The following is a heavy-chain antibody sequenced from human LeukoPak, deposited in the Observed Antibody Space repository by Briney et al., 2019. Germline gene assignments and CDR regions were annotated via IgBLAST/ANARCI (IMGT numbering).Heavy chain of an antibody. D-gene: IGHD3-10*01. Sequence: TSETLSLTCTVSGGSISSYYWTWMRQAPGKGLEWIGYIYHSGSSTYYNPSLNSRLSISVDTSKNQISLKLSSVTAADTAVYYCARHVYYYGSGSYFYFDYWGQGTLVTVSS. CDR3: ARHVYYYGSGSYFYFDY. V-gene: IGHV4-59*08. CDR1: GGSISSYY. CDR2: IYHSGSST. J-gene: IGHJ4*02.